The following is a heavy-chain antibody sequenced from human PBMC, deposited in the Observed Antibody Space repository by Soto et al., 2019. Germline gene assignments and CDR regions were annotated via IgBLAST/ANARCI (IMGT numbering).Heavy chain of an antibody. CDR3: ARDRSSSLLRY. CDR1: GFTFSSYS. D-gene: IGHD6-6*01. Sequence: EVQLVESGGGLVQPGGSLRLSCAASGFTFSSYSMNWVRQAPGKGLEWVSYISSSSSTIYYADSVKGRFTISRDNAKNPLYLQMNSLRDEDTAVYYCARDRSSSLLRYWGQGTLVTVSS. J-gene: IGHJ4*02. CDR2: ISSSSSTI. V-gene: IGHV3-48*02.